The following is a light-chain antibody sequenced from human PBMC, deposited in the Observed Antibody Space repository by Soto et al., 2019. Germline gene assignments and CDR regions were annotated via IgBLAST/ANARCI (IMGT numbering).Light chain of an antibody. CDR1: SNDGGGYNY. V-gene: IGLV2-14*01. Sequence: QSALTQPASVSGSPGQSITISCTGTSNDGGGYNYVSWYQQQPGKAPKLIIYEVSHRPSGISNRFSGSKSGNTASLTISGLHVEDEAYYYCRSHSATSHEVFGIGTKGTV. CDR3: RSHSATSHEV. J-gene: IGLJ1*01. CDR2: EVS.